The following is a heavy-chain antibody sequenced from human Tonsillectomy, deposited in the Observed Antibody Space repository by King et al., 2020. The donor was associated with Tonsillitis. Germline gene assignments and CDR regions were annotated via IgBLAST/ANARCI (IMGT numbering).Heavy chain of an antibody. V-gene: IGHV1-2*02. CDR3: AVFSGTAVLPYYGGMDV. Sequence: VQLVESGAEVKKPGASMKVSCKASGYTFTGFYLHWVRQAPGQGLDWMGWINPNTGGTVFAQKFQGRVTMTRDTSISTAYMELSSLRSDDTAMYYCAVFSGTAVLPYYGGMDVWGQGTTVVVSS. J-gene: IGHJ6*02. CDR1: GYTFTGFY. CDR2: INPNTGGT. D-gene: IGHD2-21*02.